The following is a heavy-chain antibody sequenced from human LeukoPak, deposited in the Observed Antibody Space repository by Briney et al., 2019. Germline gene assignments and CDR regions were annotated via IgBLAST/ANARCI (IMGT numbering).Heavy chain of an antibody. J-gene: IGHJ5*02. CDR2: INTNTGNP. Sequence: ASVKVSCKASGYTFTSYGISWVRQAPGQGLEWMGWINTNTGNPTYAQGFTGRFVFSLDTSVSTAYLQISSLKAEDTAVYYCARGRGSGYSGEDRFDPWGRGTLVTVSS. CDR3: ARGRGSGYSGEDRFDP. CDR1: GYTFTSYG. D-gene: IGHD3-22*01. V-gene: IGHV7-4-1*02.